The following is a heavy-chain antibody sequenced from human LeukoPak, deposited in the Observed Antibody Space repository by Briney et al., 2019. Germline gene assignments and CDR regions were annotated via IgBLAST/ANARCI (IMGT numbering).Heavy chain of an antibody. CDR3: ATYSSGSYYWSFDL. J-gene: IGHJ2*01. D-gene: IGHD3-22*01. V-gene: IGHV4-59*01. CDR1: GGSIRSYY. CDR2: IYYSGIT. Sequence: LEALSLTCTVSGGSIRSYYWSWIRQPPGKGLEWIGYIYYSGITNYNPSLKSRVTISVDTSKNQFSLKLSSVTAAGTAVYYCATYSSGSYYWSFDLWGRGTLVTVSS.